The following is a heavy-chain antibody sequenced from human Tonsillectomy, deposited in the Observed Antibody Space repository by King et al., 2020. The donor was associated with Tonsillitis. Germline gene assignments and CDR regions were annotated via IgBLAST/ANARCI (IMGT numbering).Heavy chain of an antibody. CDR3: AKYYRSSREFDP. V-gene: IGHV3-23*04. J-gene: IGHJ5*02. Sequence: VQLVESGGGLVQPGGSLRLSCAASGFTFSSYAMNWVRQAPGKGLEWVSGISGSGGNTYYADFVKGRFTISRDNFKNTLYLQMNSLRADDTAVYYCAKYYRSSREFDPWGQGPLVTVSS. CDR1: GFTFSSYA. CDR2: ISGSGGNT. D-gene: IGHD6-13*01.